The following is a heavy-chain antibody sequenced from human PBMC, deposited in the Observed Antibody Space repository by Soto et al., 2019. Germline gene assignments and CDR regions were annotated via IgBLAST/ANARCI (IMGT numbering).Heavy chain of an antibody. CDR1: GFTVSSNY. D-gene: IGHD6-13*01. CDR2: IYIGGST. J-gene: IGHJ4*02. V-gene: IGHV3-53*01. Sequence: EVQLVESGGGLIQPGGSLRLSCAASGFTVSSNYMSWVRQAPGKGLEWVSVIYIGGSTYYADSVKGRFTISRDNSKNTLYLQMNSLRAEDTAVYYCARMDGEVAAAFGYWGQGTLVTVSS. CDR3: ARMDGEVAAAFGY.